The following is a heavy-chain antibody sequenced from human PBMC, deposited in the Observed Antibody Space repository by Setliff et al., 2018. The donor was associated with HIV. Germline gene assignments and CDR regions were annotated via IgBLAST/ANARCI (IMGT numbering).Heavy chain of an antibody. CDR1: GYSISSGYY. V-gene: IGHV4-38-2*02. CDR3: ARQNSGYAPGPFDY. CDR2: IYHSGIT. Sequence: PSETLSLTCTVSGYSISSGYYWGWIRQPPGKGLEWIGSIYHSGITYYNSSLKSRVTISIDTSKNQFSLKLSSVTAADTAVYYCARQNSGYAPGPFDYWGQGILVTVSS. D-gene: IGHD5-12*01. J-gene: IGHJ4*02.